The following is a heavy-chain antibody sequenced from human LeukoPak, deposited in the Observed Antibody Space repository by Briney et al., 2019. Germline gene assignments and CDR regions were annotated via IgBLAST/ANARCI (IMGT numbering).Heavy chain of an antibody. Sequence: SETLSLTCTVSGGSISSGSYYWSWIRQPAGKGLEWIGRIYTSGSTNYNPSLKSRVTISVDTSKNQFSLKLSSVTAADTAVYYCARERYYGSGSYVDYWGQGTLVTVSS. D-gene: IGHD3-10*01. CDR3: ARERYYGSGSYVDY. V-gene: IGHV4-61*02. CDR2: IYTSGST. J-gene: IGHJ4*02. CDR1: GGSISSGSYY.